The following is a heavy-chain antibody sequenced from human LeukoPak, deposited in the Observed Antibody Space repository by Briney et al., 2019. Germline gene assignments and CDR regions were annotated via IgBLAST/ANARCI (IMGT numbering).Heavy chain of an antibody. D-gene: IGHD6-25*01. V-gene: IGHV4-59*01. J-gene: IGHJ4*02. Sequence: SGTLSLTCTASGGPISSYYLSWIRQPPGKGLEWIGYIYYSGSTNYNPSLKSRVTISVDTSKNQFPLKLSSVTAADTAVYYCARDQPAASGFDYWGQGTLVTVSS. CDR1: GGPISSYY. CDR2: IYYSGST. CDR3: ARDQPAASGFDY.